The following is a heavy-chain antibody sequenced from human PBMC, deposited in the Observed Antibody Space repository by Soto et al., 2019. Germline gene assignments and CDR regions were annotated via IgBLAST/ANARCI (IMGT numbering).Heavy chain of an antibody. Sequence: GGSLRLSCAASGFTFSSYAMSWVRRAPGKGLEWVSAISGSGGSTYYADSVKGRFTISRDNSKNTLYLQMDSLRAEDTAVYYCASTKGYCSGGSCYLSWGQGTLVTVSS. J-gene: IGHJ4*02. CDR3: ASTKGYCSGGSCYLS. D-gene: IGHD2-15*01. V-gene: IGHV3-23*01. CDR1: GFTFSSYA. CDR2: ISGSGGST.